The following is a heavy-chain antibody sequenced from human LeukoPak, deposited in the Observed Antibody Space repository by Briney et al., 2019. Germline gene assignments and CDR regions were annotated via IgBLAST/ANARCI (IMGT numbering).Heavy chain of an antibody. D-gene: IGHD3-3*01. CDR1: GGSISSYY. CDR2: IYYSGST. CDR3: AGCITPDAFDI. V-gene: IGHV4-59*01. Sequence: SETLSLTCTVSGGSISSYYWSWIRQPPGKGLEWIGYIYYSGSTNYNPSLKSRVTISVDTSKNQFSLKLSSVTAADTAVYYCAGCITPDAFDIWGQGTMVTVSS. J-gene: IGHJ3*02.